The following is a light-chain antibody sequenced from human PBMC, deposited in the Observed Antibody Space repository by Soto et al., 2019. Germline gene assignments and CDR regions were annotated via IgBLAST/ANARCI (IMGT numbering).Light chain of an antibody. J-gene: IGLJ1*01. CDR2: RDD. CDR1: SSNIGDNT. V-gene: IGLV1-44*01. CDR3: AAWDTRLNGHV. Sequence: LTQPPSASGSPGQRVTISCSGSSSNIGDNTISWYQQLPGTAPKLLISRDDQRPSGVPDRFSGSKSGTSGSLAISGLQAEDEADYFCAAWDTRLNGHVFGTGTKVTVL.